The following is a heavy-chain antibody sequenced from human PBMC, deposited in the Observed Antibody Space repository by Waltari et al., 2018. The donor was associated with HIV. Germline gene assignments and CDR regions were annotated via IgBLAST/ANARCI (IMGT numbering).Heavy chain of an antibody. CDR1: GYTFTSYG. CDR2: ISAYNGNT. Sequence: QVQLVQSGAEVKKPGASVKVSCKASGYTFTSYGISWVRQAPGQGIEWMGWISAYNGNTNYAQKLQGRVTMTTDTSTSTAYMELRSLRSDDTAVYYCARALVVPAAIPHYYYGMDVWGQGTTVTVSS. CDR3: ARALVVPAAIPHYYYGMDV. V-gene: IGHV1-18*01. J-gene: IGHJ6*02. D-gene: IGHD2-2*02.